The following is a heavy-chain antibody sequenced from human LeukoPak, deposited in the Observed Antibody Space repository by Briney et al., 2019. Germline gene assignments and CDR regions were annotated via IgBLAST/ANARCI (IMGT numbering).Heavy chain of an antibody. CDR3: ARGDAFSGDH. Sequence: SGGSLRLSCAVSGFSFTNFWMSWVRQAPGGGLEWVANIHPEGNEKYHVESVKGRFTISRDNTKNLLFLQMNGLRVEDTAVYYCARGDAFSGDHWGQGTLVTVSS. V-gene: IGHV3-7*04. CDR1: GFSFTNFW. CDR2: IHPEGNEK. J-gene: IGHJ4*02.